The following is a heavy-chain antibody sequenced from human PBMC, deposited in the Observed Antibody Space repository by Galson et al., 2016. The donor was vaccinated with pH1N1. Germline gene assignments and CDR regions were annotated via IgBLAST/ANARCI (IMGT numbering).Heavy chain of an antibody. CDR2: IKQDGSEE. V-gene: IGHV3-7*01. Sequence: LRLSCAASGLIFSSYWMSWVRQAPGKGLEWVANIKQDGSEEYYVDSVKGRFTISRDNAKNSLYLQMNSLRAEDTALYYCVRDRRGVVVVVAAIPGGFDPWGQGTLVTVSS. CDR1: GLIFSSYW. CDR3: VRDRRGVVVVVAAIPGGFDP. J-gene: IGHJ5*02. D-gene: IGHD2-15*01.